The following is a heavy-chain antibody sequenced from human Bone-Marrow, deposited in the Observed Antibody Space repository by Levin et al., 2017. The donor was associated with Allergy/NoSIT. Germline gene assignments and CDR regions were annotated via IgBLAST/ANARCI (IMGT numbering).Heavy chain of an antibody. J-gene: IGHJ6*02. CDR1: GFSLTAREMC. CDR2: IDWDDDK. Sequence: SGPTLVKPTETLTLTCSFSGFSLTAREMCVTWIRQPPGQALEWLALIDWDDDKYYNPSLKTRLTICRDISKNQVVLTMTNMDPVDSATYYCARRLTSTLGMDVWGQGTTVTVSS. D-gene: IGHD3-16*01. V-gene: IGHV2-70*01. CDR3: ARRLTSTLGMDV.